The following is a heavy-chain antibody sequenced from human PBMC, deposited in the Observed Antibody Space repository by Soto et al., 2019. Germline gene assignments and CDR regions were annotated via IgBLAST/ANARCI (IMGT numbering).Heavy chain of an antibody. V-gene: IGHV3-48*01. CDR1: GFTFSSYS. Sequence: EVQLVESGGGLVQPGGSLRLSCAASGFTFSSYSMNWVRQAPGKGVEWVSYISSSSSTIYYADSVKGRFTIFRENAKNSLYLQMNSLRAEDTAVCYCVRDGGYSYGPFDYCGQGSLVTGSS. J-gene: IGHJ4*02. CDR2: ISSSSSTI. D-gene: IGHD5-18*01. CDR3: VRDGGYSYGPFDY.